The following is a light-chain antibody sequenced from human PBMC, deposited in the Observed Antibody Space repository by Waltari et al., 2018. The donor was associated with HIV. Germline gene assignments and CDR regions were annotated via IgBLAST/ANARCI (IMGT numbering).Light chain of an antibody. CDR2: AAS. J-gene: IGKJ2*01. CDR3: QQSYSTPPGYT. Sequence: DIQMTQYPSSLSASVGDRVTITYRASQSISSYLNWYQQKPGKAPNLLIYAASTLQSGVPSRFSGSGSGTDFTLTISSLQPEDFATYYCQQSYSTPPGYTFGQGTMLEIK. CDR1: QSISSY. V-gene: IGKV1-39*01.